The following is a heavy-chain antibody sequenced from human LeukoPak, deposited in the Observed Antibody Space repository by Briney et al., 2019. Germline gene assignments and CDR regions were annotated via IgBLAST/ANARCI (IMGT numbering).Heavy chain of an antibody. CDR3: ARDVAGSGSL. D-gene: IGHD3-10*01. Sequence: GGSLRLSCAASGFTFSSYWMHWVRQVPGKGLVWVARINEHGSITDYADSVKDRFTVSRDNAWNTLYLQMNSLRAEDTGVYYCARDVAGSGSLWGQGTLITVSS. CDR1: GFTFSSYW. J-gene: IGHJ4*02. CDR2: INEHGSIT. V-gene: IGHV3-74*01.